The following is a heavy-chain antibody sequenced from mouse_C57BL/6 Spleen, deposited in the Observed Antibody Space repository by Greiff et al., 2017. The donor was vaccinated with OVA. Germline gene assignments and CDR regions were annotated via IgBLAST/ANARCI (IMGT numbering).Heavy chain of an antibody. J-gene: IGHJ4*01. Sequence: LVESGPELVKPGASVKISCKASGYSFTDYNMNWVKQSNGKSLEWIGVINPNYGTTSYNQKFKGKATLTVDQSSSTAYMQLNSLTSEDSAVYYCARGTTVVARGAMDYWGQGTSVTVSS. CDR2: INPNYGTT. CDR3: ARGTTVVARGAMDY. CDR1: GYSFTDYN. D-gene: IGHD1-1*01. V-gene: IGHV1-39*01.